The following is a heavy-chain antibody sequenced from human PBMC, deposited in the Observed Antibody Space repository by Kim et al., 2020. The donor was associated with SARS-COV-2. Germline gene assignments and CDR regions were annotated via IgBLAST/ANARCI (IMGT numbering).Heavy chain of an antibody. CDR1: GFTLRSYW. J-gene: IGHJ4*02. V-gene: IGHV3-7*01. CDR3: VGCPAADY. CDR2: INHDGREY. Sequence: GGSLRLSCAASGFTLRSYWMTWVRQGPGTGLEWVANINHDGREYYSNDAVSRRFTTSGDNAKTSLFLLVNSLSDENTAVYYCVGCPAADYWGQGTLVTVS. D-gene: IGHD2-15*01.